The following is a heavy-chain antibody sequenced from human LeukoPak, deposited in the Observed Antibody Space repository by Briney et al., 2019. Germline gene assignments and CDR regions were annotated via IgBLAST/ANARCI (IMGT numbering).Heavy chain of an antibody. CDR2: INPNSGGT. Sequence: ASVKVSCKASGYTFTSYYMHWVRQAPGQGLEWMGWINPNSGGTNYAQKFQGWVTMTRDTSISTAYMELSRLRSDDTAVYYCARGESSALGEVDYWGQGTLVTVSS. CDR1: GYTFTSYY. CDR3: ARGESSALGEVDY. D-gene: IGHD3-16*01. J-gene: IGHJ4*02. V-gene: IGHV1-2*04.